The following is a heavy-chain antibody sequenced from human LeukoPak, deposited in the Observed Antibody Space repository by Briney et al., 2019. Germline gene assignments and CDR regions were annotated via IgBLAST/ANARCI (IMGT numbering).Heavy chain of an antibody. D-gene: IGHD6-13*01. CDR3: ARGERYSSSWYRIDY. V-gene: IGHV4-59*01. CDR1: GGFISNYY. Sequence: SETLSLTCSVSGGFISNYYWSWIRQPPGKGLEWIGYIYYSGSTNSNPSLKSRVTISLDTSKNQFSLKLNSVTAADTAVYYCARGERYSSSWYRIDYWGQGTLVTVSS. J-gene: IGHJ4*02. CDR2: IYYSGST.